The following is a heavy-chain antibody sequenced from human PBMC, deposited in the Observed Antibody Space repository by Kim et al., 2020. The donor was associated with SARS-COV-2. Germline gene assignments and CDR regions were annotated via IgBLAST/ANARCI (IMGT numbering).Heavy chain of an antibody. J-gene: IGHJ4*02. CDR1: GFTFSNAW. V-gene: IGHV3-15*01. CDR3: TTDLSIYCSGGSCYSQTVDY. CDR2: IKSKTDGGTT. D-gene: IGHD2-15*01. Sequence: GGSLTLSCAASGFTFSNAWMSWVRQAPGKGLEWVGRIKSKTDGGTTDYAAPVKGRFTISRDDSKNTLYLQMNSLKTEDTAVYYCTTDLSIYCSGGSCYSQTVDYWGQGTLVTVSS.